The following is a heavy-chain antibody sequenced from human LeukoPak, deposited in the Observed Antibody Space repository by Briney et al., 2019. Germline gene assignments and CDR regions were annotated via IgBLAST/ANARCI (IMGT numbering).Heavy chain of an antibody. CDR1: GYTFTSYY. J-gene: IGHJ3*02. V-gene: IGHV1-46*01. D-gene: IGHD1-1*01. CDR3: ASLPYRWNANDAFDI. Sequence: ASVKVSCKASGYTFTSYYMHLVRQAPGQGLDGMGIIKPSGGSTSYGQKLQGRVTMNRDMSTSTVYMELSSVRSEGTAVYYCASLPYRWNANDAFDIWGQGTMVTVSS. CDR2: IKPSGGST.